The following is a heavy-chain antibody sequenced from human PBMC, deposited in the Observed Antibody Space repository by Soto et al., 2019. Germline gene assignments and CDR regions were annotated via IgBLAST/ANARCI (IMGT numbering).Heavy chain of an antibody. CDR3: ARAMGSGWSYYYYYGMDV. J-gene: IGHJ6*02. V-gene: IGHV1-18*01. CDR1: GYTFTSYG. Sequence: ASVKVSCKASGYTFTSYGISWVRQAPGQGLEWMGWISAYNGNTNYAQKLQGRVTMTTDTSTSTAYMELRSLRSDDTAVYYCARAMGSGWSYYYYYGMDVWGQGTTVTVSS. D-gene: IGHD6-19*01. CDR2: ISAYNGNT.